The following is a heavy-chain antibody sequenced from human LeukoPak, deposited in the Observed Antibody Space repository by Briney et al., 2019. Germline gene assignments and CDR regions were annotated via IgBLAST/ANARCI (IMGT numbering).Heavy chain of an antibody. D-gene: IGHD3-22*01. V-gene: IGHV3-30*02. CDR1: RFTFSTYG. J-gene: IGHJ4*02. CDR2: IQYDGSNQ. CDR3: ARDRYYDSSGYYSPPDY. Sequence: GGSLRLSCAASRFTFSTYGMHWVRQAPGKGLEWVAYIQYDGSNQQYADSVKGRFSISRDSSKNILYLQMNSLRAEDTAVYYCARDRYYDSSGYYSPPDYWGQGTLVTVSS.